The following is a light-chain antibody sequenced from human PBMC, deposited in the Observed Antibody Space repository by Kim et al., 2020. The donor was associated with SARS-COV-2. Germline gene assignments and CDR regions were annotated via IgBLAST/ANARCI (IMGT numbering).Light chain of an antibody. V-gene: IGLV3-1*01. CDR3: QAWDSTSVV. Sequence: SYELTQPPSLSASPGQTANITCSGNTLENKFACWYQQKPGQSPVLVIYHDSKRPSGIPERFSGAHSGHTATLTISETQAIDEADYYCQAWDSTSVVFGGGTQLTVL. CDR1: TLENKF. J-gene: IGLJ2*01. CDR2: HDS.